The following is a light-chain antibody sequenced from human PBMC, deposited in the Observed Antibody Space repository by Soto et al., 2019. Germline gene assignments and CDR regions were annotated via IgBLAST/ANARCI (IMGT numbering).Light chain of an antibody. V-gene: IGKV3-11*01. CDR3: QQRLT. CDR2: DAS. J-gene: IGKJ4*01. Sequence: EIVLTQSPATLSLSPGERATLSCRASQSFSSYLAWYQQKPGQAPRLLIYDASNRATGIPARFSGSGSGTDFTHAISSLEPEDFAVYYCQQRLTCGGGTEVEIK. CDR1: QSFSSY.